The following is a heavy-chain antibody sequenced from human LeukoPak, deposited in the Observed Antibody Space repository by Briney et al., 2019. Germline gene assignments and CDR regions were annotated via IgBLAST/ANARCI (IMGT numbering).Heavy chain of an antibody. CDR2: ISGSGGST. Sequence: GGSLRLSCAASGFTFTSYAMSWVRQAPGKGLEWVSAISGSGGSTYYADSVKGRFTISRDNSKNTLYLQMNSLRAEDTAVYYCAKQSRSSGWYPIDYWGQGTLVTVSS. V-gene: IGHV3-23*01. CDR1: GFTFTSYA. J-gene: IGHJ4*02. D-gene: IGHD6-19*01. CDR3: AKQSRSSGWYPIDY.